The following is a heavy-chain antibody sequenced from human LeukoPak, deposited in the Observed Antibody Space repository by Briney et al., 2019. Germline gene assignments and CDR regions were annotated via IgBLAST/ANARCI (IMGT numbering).Heavy chain of an antibody. J-gene: IGHJ4*02. Sequence: GGSLRLSCAASGFTFSVYYMFWVRQAPGKGLVWVSNISPDATNSKYADFVEGRFTISRDNAKNTLYLQLNSLRVEDAAVYYCATGYRSAYSWDSWGQGTLVTVST. D-gene: IGHD5-12*01. V-gene: IGHV3-74*03. CDR3: ATGYRSAYSWDS. CDR2: ISPDATNS. CDR1: GFTFSVYY.